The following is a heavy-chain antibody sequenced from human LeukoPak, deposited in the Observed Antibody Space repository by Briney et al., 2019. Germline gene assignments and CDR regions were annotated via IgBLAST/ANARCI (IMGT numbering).Heavy chain of an antibody. V-gene: IGHV3-23*01. J-gene: IGHJ4*02. Sequence: PGGSLRLSCAASGFTFSSYAMSWVRQAPGKGLEWISAISGSGGNTYYADSVKGRFTISRDNSKNTLYLQMNSLRAEDTAVYYCAKGPYDSSGYYRHWGQGTLVTVSS. CDR1: GFTFSSYA. CDR2: ISGSGGNT. CDR3: AKGPYDSSGYYRH. D-gene: IGHD3-22*01.